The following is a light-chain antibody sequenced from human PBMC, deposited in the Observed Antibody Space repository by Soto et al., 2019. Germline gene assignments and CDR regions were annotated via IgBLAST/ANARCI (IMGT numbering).Light chain of an antibody. CDR1: QTISSSW. CDR3: QQYNSYKT. Sequence: DIQMTQSPSTLSASVGDRVTIACRASQTISSSWLAWYQQKPGKAPKLLIYKASSLESGVPSRFSGSGSGTEFTLTISSLQPDDFATYYCQQYNSYKTFGQGTKVDI. CDR2: KAS. J-gene: IGKJ1*01. V-gene: IGKV1-5*03.